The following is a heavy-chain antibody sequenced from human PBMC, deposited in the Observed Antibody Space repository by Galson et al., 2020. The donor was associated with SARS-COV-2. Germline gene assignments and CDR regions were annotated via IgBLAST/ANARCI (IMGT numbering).Heavy chain of an antibody. Sequence: SETLSPTCAVSGGSISGISYYWSWIRQPAGKGLEWIGRIYSSGSTNYNPSLKSRVTISVDTSKNQFSLKLTSVTAADTAVYYCAAGPVAGTGEWGQGTLVTVSS. D-gene: IGHD6-19*01. CDR3: AAGPVAGTGE. J-gene: IGHJ4*02. CDR1: GGSISGISYY. CDR2: IYSSGST. V-gene: IGHV4-61*02.